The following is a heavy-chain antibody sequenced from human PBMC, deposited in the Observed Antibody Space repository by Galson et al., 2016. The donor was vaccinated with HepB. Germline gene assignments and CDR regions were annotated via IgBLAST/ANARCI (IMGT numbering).Heavy chain of an antibody. J-gene: IGHJ3*01. CDR2: IKEDGSEK. V-gene: IGHV3-7*01. CDR3: ARERQEYYGSGSYAFDF. Sequence: SLRLSCAASGFTFSSYWMSWVRQAPGKGLEWVANIKEDGSEKYYVDSVKGRFTISRDNAKNSLSLKMNSLRAEDTAVYYCARERQEYYGSGSYAFDFWGQGTMVTVSS. D-gene: IGHD3-10*01. CDR1: GFTFSSYW.